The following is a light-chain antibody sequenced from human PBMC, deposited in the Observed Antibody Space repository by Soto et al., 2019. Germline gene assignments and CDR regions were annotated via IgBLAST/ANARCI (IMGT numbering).Light chain of an antibody. Sequence: VMTQIPDALAVSMRQRATINCTSSQTIFYSSNNRNYLAWYQQRPGQPPKLLIYWASTRESGVPDRFSGSGSGTDFTLTISSLQPEDFATYYCQQYNSYSPLTFGGGTKVDIK. CDR1: QTIFYSSNNRNY. CDR3: QQYNSYSPLT. CDR2: WAS. V-gene: IGKV4-1*01. J-gene: IGKJ4*01.